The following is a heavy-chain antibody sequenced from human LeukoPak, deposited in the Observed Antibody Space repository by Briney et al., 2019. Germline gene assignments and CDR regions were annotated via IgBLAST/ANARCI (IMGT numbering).Heavy chain of an antibody. CDR1: GYTFTSYY. CDR2: INPSGGSP. Sequence: ASVKVSCKASGYTFTSYYIHWVRQAPGQGLEWMGIINPSGGSPTYAQKFQGRLTVTRDTSTSTVYMELSSLRSEDTAVYYCARGLGSESYYGSWGQGTLVTVSS. D-gene: IGHD3-10*01. CDR3: ARGLGSESYYGS. V-gene: IGHV1-46*01. J-gene: IGHJ5*02.